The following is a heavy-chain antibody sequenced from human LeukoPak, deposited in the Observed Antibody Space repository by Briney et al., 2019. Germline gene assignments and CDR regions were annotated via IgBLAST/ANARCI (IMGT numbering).Heavy chain of an antibody. J-gene: IGHJ4*02. CDR2: INPSGGST. D-gene: IGHD6-19*01. Sequence: ASVKVSCKASGYTLTSYYMHWVRQAPGQGLEWMGVINPSGGSTSYAQKFQGRVTMTRDTSTSTVSMELSSLRFEDTAVYYCARGPYSGDWHFDFWGQGTLVTVSS. CDR3: ARGPYSGDWHFDF. CDR1: GYTLTSYY. V-gene: IGHV1-46*01.